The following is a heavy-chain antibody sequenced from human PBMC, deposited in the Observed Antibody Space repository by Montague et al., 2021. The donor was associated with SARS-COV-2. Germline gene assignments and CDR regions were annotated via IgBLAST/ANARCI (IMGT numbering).Heavy chain of an antibody. Sequence: SETLSLTCAVYGGSFSGYYWTWIRQSPGKGLEWIAEINHSGTTNYNFNPSLRSRVTISVDTSKSQFSLKLSSVTAADTRVYYCARWDPQTLTLIGLRGKSASDYWGKGTLVTVSS. CDR1: GGSFSGYY. CDR3: ARWDPQTLTLIGLRGKSASDY. D-gene: IGHD4-23*01. CDR2: INHSGTT. V-gene: IGHV4-34*01. J-gene: IGHJ4*02.